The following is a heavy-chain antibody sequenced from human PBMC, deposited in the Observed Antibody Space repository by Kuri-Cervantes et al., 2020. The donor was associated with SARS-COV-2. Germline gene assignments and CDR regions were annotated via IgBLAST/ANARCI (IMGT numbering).Heavy chain of an antibody. Sequence: LSLTCAASGFTFDSYSMTWVRQAPEKGLEWVSSITGGGAYISYADSVKGRFTISRDNSKNTLYLQMNSLRAEDTAVYYCARVGWGSPFDYWGQGALVTVSS. CDR2: ITGGGAYI. D-gene: IGHD7-27*01. J-gene: IGHJ4*02. CDR1: GFTFDSYS. V-gene: IGHV3-21*01. CDR3: ARVGWGSPFDY.